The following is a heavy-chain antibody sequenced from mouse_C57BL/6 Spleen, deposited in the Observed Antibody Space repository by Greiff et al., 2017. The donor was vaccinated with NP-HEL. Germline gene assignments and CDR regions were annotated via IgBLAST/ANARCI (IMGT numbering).Heavy chain of an antibody. J-gene: IGHJ1*03. CDR3: ARGGGYHWYFDV. Sequence: QVQLKESGAELVKPGASVKISCKASGYAFSSYWMNWVKQRPGKGLEWIGQIYPGDGDTNYNGKFKGKATLTADQSSSTAYRQLSSLTSEDSAVYFCARGGGYHWYFDVWGTGTTVTVSS. D-gene: IGHD2-14*01. CDR1: GYAFSSYW. CDR2: IYPGDGDT. V-gene: IGHV1-80*01.